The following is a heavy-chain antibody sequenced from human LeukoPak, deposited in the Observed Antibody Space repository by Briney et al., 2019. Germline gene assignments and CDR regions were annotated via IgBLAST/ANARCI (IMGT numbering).Heavy chain of an antibody. Sequence: PGGSLRLSCAASRFTFNSYAMSWVRQAPGKGLEWVSVIGGSNGITFYVGSVKGRFTISRDNSKDTLYLQMNSLRAEDTAIYYCAKFRADSSGWPFDYWGQGTLVTVSS. J-gene: IGHJ4*02. D-gene: IGHD6-19*01. CDR2: IGGSNGIT. CDR1: RFTFNSYA. CDR3: AKFRADSSGWPFDY. V-gene: IGHV3-23*01.